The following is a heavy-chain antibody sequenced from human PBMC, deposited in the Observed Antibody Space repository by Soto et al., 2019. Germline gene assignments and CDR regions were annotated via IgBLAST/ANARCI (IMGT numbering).Heavy chain of an antibody. J-gene: IGHJ6*02. CDR1: GGTFSSYT. V-gene: IGHV1-69*02. CDR3: ARVPRIAAADYYYHDGMDV. CDR2: IIPILGIA. Sequence: QVQLVQSGAEVKKPGSSVKVSCKASGGTFSSYTISWVRQAPGQGLEWMGRIIPILGIANYAQKFQGRVTITADKSXGXAXXELSGLRSEDTAVYYCARVPRIAAADYYYHDGMDVWGQGTTVTVSS. D-gene: IGHD6-13*01.